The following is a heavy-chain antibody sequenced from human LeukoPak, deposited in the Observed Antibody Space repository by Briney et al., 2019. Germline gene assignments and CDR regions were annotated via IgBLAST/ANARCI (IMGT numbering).Heavy chain of an antibody. CDR1: GFTFSSYG. V-gene: IGHV3-30*03. CDR2: ISYDGSNK. CDR3: ARCLVGVTYYFDY. J-gene: IGHJ4*02. D-gene: IGHD1-26*01. Sequence: GGSLRLSCAASGFTFSSYGMHWVRQAPGKGLEWVAVISYDGSNKYYADSVKGRFTISRDNSKNTLYLQMNSLRAEDTAVYYCARCLVGVTYYFDYWGQGTLVTVSS.